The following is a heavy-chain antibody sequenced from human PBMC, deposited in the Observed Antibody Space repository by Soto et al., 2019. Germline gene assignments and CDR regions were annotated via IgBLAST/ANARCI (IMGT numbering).Heavy chain of an antibody. CDR1: GFTFSSYA. Sequence: EVQLLESGGGLVQPGGSLRLSCAASGFTFSSYAMSWVRQAPGKGLEWVSAISGSGGTYYADSLKGRFTISRDNSKNTLYLQMNSLRAEDTAVYYCAKLRDYDFWSGYYTGGTWFDPWGQGTLVTVSS. V-gene: IGHV3-23*01. CDR3: AKLRDYDFWSGYYTGGTWFDP. J-gene: IGHJ5*02. D-gene: IGHD3-3*01. CDR2: ISGSGGT.